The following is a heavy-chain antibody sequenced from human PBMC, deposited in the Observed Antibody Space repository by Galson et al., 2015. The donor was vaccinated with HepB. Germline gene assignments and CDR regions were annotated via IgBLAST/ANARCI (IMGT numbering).Heavy chain of an antibody. V-gene: IGHV1-69*13. CDR3: ARKYCSGGSCYQGDAFDI. Sequence: SVKVSCKASGGTFSSYAISWVRQAPGQGLEWMGGIIPIFGTANYAQKFQGRVTITADESTSTAYMELSSLRSEDTAVYYCARKYCSGGSCYQGDAFDIWGQGTMVTVSS. J-gene: IGHJ3*02. CDR2: IIPIFGTA. D-gene: IGHD2-15*01. CDR1: GGTFSSYA.